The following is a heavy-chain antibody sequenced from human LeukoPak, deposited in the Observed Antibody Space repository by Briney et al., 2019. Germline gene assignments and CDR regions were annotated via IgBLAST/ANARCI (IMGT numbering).Heavy chain of an antibody. CDR1: GGSISSYY. CDR3: ARDNGYGDPFDI. D-gene: IGHD5-12*01. CDR2: IYYSGST. Sequence: SETLSLTCTVSGGSISSYYWSWIRQPPGKGLEWIGYIYYSGSTNYNPSLKSRVTISVDTFKNQFSLKLSSVTAADTAVYYCARDNGYGDPFDIWGQGTMVTVSS. V-gene: IGHV4-59*01. J-gene: IGHJ3*02.